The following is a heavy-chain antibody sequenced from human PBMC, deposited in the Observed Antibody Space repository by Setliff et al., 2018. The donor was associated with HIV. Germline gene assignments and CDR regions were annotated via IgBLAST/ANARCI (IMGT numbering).Heavy chain of an antibody. CDR1: GFTFSSYA. CDR3: AKDPRGSMVRGLINYFDP. Sequence: GGSLRLSCAASGFTFSSYAMTWVRQAPGKGLEWVSAISGSGGSTYYADSVKGRFIISRDNSKNTLYLQMNSLRAQDTAIYHCAKDPRGSMVRGLINYFDPWGQGTLVTVSS. J-gene: IGHJ5*02. CDR2: ISGSGGST. V-gene: IGHV3-23*01. D-gene: IGHD3-10*01.